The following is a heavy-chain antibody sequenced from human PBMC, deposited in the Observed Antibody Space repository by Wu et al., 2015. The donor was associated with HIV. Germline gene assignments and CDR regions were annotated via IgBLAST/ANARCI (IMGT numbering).Heavy chain of an antibody. CDR1: RYTFIDYY. CDR3: ARDKRGYDVLTGYYIYFDH. J-gene: IGHJ4*02. D-gene: IGHD3-9*01. Sequence: QVQLVQSGAEVKKPGASVTVSCKASRYTFIDYYIHWVRQAPGQGLEWMGWINPNSGDTNYAQNFEDRVTMTRDTSITTVYLELINLKTDDTALYFCARDKRGYDVLTGYYIYFDHWGRERWSPSPQ. V-gene: IGHV1-2*02. CDR2: INPNSGDT.